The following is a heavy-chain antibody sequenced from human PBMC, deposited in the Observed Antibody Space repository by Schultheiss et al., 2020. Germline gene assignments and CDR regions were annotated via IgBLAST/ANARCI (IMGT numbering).Heavy chain of an antibody. Sequence: SETLSLTCTVSGGSISSYYWSWIRQPPGKGLEWIGYIYYSGSTYYNPSLKSRVTISVDTSKNQFSLKLSSVTAADTAVYYCARGVRPGLRFLEWLPLAHYYGMDVWGQGTTVTVSS. CDR2: IYYSGST. CDR3: ARGVRPGLRFLEWLPLAHYYGMDV. V-gene: IGHV4-59*12. J-gene: IGHJ6*02. D-gene: IGHD3-3*01. CDR1: GGSISSYY.